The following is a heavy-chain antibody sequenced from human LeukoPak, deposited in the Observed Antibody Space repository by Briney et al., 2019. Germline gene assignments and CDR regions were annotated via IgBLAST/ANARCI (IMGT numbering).Heavy chain of an antibody. V-gene: IGHV3-23*01. CDR3: ARSEPEDVAMTSLFDY. J-gene: IGHJ4*02. CDR1: GFTFSSYA. CDR2: ISGSGGST. D-gene: IGHD2-2*01. Sequence: GGSLRLSCAASGFTFSSYAMSWVRRAPGKGLEWVSDISGSGGSTSYADSVNGRFATFRDNSKNTLYLQMNSLRAEDTAVYYCARSEPEDVAMTSLFDYWGQGTLVTVSS.